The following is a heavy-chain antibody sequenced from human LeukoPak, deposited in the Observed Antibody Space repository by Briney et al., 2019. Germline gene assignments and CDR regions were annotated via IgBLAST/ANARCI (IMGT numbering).Heavy chain of an antibody. Sequence: SETLSLTCTVSGGSISSYYWSWIRQPPGKGLEWIGYIYYSGSTNYKSSLKSRVTISVDTSKNQFSLKLSSVTAADTAVYYCARTTEGGYTYGYFYYYYMDVWGKGTTVTISS. V-gene: IGHV4-59*01. CDR2: IYYSGST. J-gene: IGHJ6*03. D-gene: IGHD5-18*01. CDR1: GGSISSYY. CDR3: ARTTEGGYTYGYFYYYYMDV.